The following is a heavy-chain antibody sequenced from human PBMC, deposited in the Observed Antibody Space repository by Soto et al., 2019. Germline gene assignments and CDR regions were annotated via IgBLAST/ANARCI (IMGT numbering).Heavy chain of an antibody. CDR2: ISADGEST. CDR1: GFSFSKFA. D-gene: IGHD3-22*01. Sequence: EVQLVESGGGLVKPGGSLRLSCAASGFSFSKFAVSWVRQAPGKGLEWVSAISADGESTFYVDSVKGRFTISRDNSKNALFLQMNALRVEDTAVYYCASDWGDDSAFYDAFQVWGQGTMVSVSS. CDR3: ASDWGDDSAFYDAFQV. J-gene: IGHJ3*01. V-gene: IGHV3-23*04.